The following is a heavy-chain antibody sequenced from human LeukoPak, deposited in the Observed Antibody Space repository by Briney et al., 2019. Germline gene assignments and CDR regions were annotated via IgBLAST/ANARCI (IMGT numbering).Heavy chain of an antibody. J-gene: IGHJ4*02. CDR2: ISSSSSYI. D-gene: IGHD6-13*01. V-gene: IGHV3-21*01. Sequence: GGSLRLSCAASGFTFSSYSMNWVRKAPGKGLEWVSSISSSSSYIYYADSVKGRFTISRDNAKNSLYLQMNSLRAEDTAVYYCARVPSWTPDYWGQGTLVTVSS. CDR3: ARVPSWTPDY. CDR1: GFTFSSYS.